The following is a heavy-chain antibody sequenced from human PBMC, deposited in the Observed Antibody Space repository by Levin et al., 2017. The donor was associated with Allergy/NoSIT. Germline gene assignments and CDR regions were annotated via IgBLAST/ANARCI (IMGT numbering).Heavy chain of an antibody. CDR1: GFTFSNAW. CDR3: TTDRRSGYDPQFDH. D-gene: IGHD5-12*01. J-gene: IGHJ4*02. V-gene: IGHV3-15*01. CDR2: VKSKADGGAT. Sequence: GESLKISCAASGFTFSNAWMTWVRQAPGKGLELVGRVKSKADGGATDYGAPVKGRFTISRDDSKNILYLQMSSLTTEDTAVYYCTTDRRSGYDPQFDHWGQGTLVTVSS.